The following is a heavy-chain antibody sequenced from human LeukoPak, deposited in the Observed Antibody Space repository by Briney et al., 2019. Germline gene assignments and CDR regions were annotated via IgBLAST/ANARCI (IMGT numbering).Heavy chain of an antibody. Sequence: GGSLRLSCAASGFTFSSYGMHWVRQAPGKGLEWVAFIRYDGSNKYYADSVKGRFTISRDNSKNTLYLQMNSLKTEDTAVYYCTTDRRLAYCGGDCSWGQGTLVTVSS. CDR2: IRYDGSNK. V-gene: IGHV3-30*02. CDR1: GFTFSSYG. J-gene: IGHJ5*02. D-gene: IGHD2-21*01. CDR3: TTDRRLAYCGGDCS.